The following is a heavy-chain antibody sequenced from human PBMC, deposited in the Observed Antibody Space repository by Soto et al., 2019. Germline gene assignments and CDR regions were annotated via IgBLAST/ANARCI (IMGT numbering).Heavy chain of an antibody. Sequence: HPGGSLRLSCAASGFTSSSYGMHWVRQAPGKGLEWVAVIWYDGSNKYYADSVKGRFTISRDNSKNTLYPQMNSLRAEDTAVYYCARDRTVVKSGMDVWGQGTTVTVSS. J-gene: IGHJ6*02. CDR3: ARDRTVVKSGMDV. V-gene: IGHV3-33*01. CDR1: GFTSSSYG. D-gene: IGHD2-15*01. CDR2: IWYDGSNK.